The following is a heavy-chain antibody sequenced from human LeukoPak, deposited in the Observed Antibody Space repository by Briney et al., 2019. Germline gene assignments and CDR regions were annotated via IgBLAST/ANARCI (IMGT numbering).Heavy chain of an antibody. V-gene: IGHV4-38-2*02. CDR3: ARHSNWNAGVDYFDP. D-gene: IGHD1-20*01. Sequence: SETLSLTCTVSGYSISSGYYWGWIRQPPGKGLEWIGSIYHSGSTYYNPSLKSRVTISVDTSKNQFSLRLKSVTAADTAVYYCARHSNWNAGVDYFDPWGQGTLVTVSS. CDR2: IYHSGST. J-gene: IGHJ5*02. CDR1: GYSISSGYY.